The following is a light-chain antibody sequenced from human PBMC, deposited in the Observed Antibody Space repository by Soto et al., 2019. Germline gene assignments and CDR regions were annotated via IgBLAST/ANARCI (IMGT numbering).Light chain of an antibody. CDR1: QSVGSN. V-gene: IGKV3-15*01. CDR2: GAS. CDR3: QEYTDWSST. Sequence: EIVMTHSPATLSVSPGENATLSCRASQSVGSNLAWYQQKPGQAPRLLIYGASTRATGTPTRFSGSGSGTDFTLSISSLQSEDFAVYYCQEYTDWSSTFGQGTKVDIK. J-gene: IGKJ2*01.